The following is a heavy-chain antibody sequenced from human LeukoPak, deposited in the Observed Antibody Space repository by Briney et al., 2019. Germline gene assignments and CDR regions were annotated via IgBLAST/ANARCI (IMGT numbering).Heavy chain of an antibody. Sequence: GGSLRLSCAASGFPFSNNVMSWVRQAPGRGLDWLSAIRGSGDTYYSDSVKGRFTISRDNSKNMLYLQMNSLRAEDTAVYYCAKTFPYGTTWYGFCDYWGQGALVTVSS. CDR1: GFPFSNNV. V-gene: IGHV3-23*01. CDR3: AKTFPYGTTWYGFCDY. D-gene: IGHD3-3*01. J-gene: IGHJ4*02. CDR2: IRGSGDT.